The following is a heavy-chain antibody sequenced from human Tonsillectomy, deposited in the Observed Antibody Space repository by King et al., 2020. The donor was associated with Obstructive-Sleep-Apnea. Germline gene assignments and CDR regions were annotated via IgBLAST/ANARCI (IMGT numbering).Heavy chain of an antibody. CDR2: INPSGSAQ. V-gene: IGHV3-11*01. CDR3: VKDIVAPGLFFDY. J-gene: IGHJ4*02. CDR1: GFTFSDYY. Sequence: VQLVESGGGLVKPGGSLRLSCAASGFTFSDYYMSWIRQAPGKGLEGVSYINPSGSAQFYADSVKGRFTISRDAADNSLYLPMNSLRVDDTAVYYCVKDIVAPGLFFDYWGQGTLVTVSS. D-gene: IGHD2-15*01.